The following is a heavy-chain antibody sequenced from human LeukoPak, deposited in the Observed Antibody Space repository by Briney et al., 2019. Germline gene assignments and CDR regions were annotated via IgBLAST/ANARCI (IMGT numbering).Heavy chain of an antibody. J-gene: IGHJ5*02. V-gene: IGHV3-23*01. CDR1: GFTFSSYA. Sequence: PGGSLRLSCAASGFTFSSYAMNWVRQAPGKGLEWVSAISGSGGITYYADSVKGRFTISRGNSKNTLYLQMNSLRAEDTAVYYCAKGKYSSGRYNWFDPWGQGTLVTVSS. CDR3: AKGKYSSGRYNWFDP. CDR2: ISGSGGIT. D-gene: IGHD6-19*01.